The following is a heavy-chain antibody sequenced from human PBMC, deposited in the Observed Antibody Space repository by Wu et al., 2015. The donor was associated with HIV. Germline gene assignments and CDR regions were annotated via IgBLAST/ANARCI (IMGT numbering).Heavy chain of an antibody. CDR2: IIPSFGTT. D-gene: IGHD3-10*01. Sequence: VQLVQSGAEVKKPGSSVKVSCQASGGSFNIYVINWVRQAPGQGLEWVGGIIPSFGTTDSAQKFRGRVTITADDSTSTAYMDLSSLRSEDSAVYYCTKPRPRGSSPYDAFDIWGQGDNGHRLF. J-gene: IGHJ3*02. CDR1: GGSFNIYV. CDR3: TKPRPRGSSPYDAFDI. V-gene: IGHV1-69*12.